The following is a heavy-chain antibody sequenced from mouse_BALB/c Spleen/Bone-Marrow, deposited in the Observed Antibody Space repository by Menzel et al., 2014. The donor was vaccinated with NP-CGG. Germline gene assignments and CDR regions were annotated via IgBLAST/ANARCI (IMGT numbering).Heavy chain of an antibody. CDR3: ARRYYGYPFDY. CDR2: INPSSGYT. CDR1: GYTFTSYT. V-gene: IGHV1-4*01. Sequence: VKLVESGAELARPGASVKMSCKASGYTFTSYTMHWVKQGPGQGLEWIGYINPSSGYTNYNQKFKDKAILTADKSSSTAYMQLSSLTSEDSAVYYCARRYYGYPFDYWGQGTTLTVSS. J-gene: IGHJ2*01. D-gene: IGHD2-3*01.